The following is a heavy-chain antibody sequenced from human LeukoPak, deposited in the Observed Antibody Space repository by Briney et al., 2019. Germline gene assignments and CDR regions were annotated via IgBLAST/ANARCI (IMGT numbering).Heavy chain of an antibody. J-gene: IGHJ5*02. Sequence: GGSLRLSCAASGFIFSDYGMNWVRQVPGKGLEWLTFIQHDGSNKFYAESVKGRFTISRDMSKNTLYLQMNSLTLEDTAIYYCTKEKVAYYTDRWSGLFDTWGQGTLVSVSS. CDR3: TKEKVAYYTDRWSGLFDT. CDR1: GFIFSDYG. V-gene: IGHV3-30*02. CDR2: IQHDGSNK. D-gene: IGHD1-26*01.